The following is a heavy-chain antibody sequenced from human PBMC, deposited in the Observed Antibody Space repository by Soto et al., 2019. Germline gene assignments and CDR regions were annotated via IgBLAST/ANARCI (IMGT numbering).Heavy chain of an antibody. CDR2: INSDGSST. V-gene: IGHV3-74*01. D-gene: IGHD2-2*01. J-gene: IGHJ6*03. CDR1: GFTFSSYW. Sequence: GGSLRLSCAASGFTFSSYWMHWVRQAPGKGLVWVSRINSDGSSTSYADSVKGRFTISRDNAKNTLYLQMNSLRAEDTAVYYCARDWDCSSTSCYGYYMDVWGKGTTVTVSS. CDR3: ARDWDCSSTSCYGYYMDV.